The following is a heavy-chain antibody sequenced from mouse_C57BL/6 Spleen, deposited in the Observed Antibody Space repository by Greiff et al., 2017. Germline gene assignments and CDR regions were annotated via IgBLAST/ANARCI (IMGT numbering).Heavy chain of an antibody. D-gene: IGHD2-5*01. CDR1: GFTFSDYY. CDR3: ARDYSNFFAY. J-gene: IGHJ3*01. CDR2: ISNGGGST. V-gene: IGHV5-12*01. Sequence: EVHLVESGGGLVQPGGSLKLSCAASGFTFSDYYMYWVRQTPEKRLEWVAYISNGGGSTYYPDTVKGRFTISRDNAKNTLYLQMSRLKSEDTAMYYCARDYSNFFAYWGQGTLVTVSA.